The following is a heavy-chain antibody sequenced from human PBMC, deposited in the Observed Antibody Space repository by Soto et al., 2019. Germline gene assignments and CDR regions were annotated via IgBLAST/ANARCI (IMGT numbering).Heavy chain of an antibody. D-gene: IGHD1-20*01. J-gene: IGHJ5*02. CDR3: ARGRPRSITGNTAWFDP. CDR1: GDSVSSNSAA. CDR2: TYYRSKWYN. Sequence: KQSQTLSLTCAISGDSVSSNSAAWNWIRQSPSRGLEWLGRTYYRSKWYNDYAVSVKSRITINPDTSKNQFSLQLNSVTPEDTAVYYCARGRPRSITGNTAWFDPWGQGTLVTVSS. V-gene: IGHV6-1*01.